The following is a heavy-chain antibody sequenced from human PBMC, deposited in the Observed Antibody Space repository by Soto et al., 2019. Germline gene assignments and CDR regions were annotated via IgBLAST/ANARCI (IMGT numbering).Heavy chain of an antibody. V-gene: IGHV4-34*01. Sequence: QVQLQQWGAGLLKPSETLSLTCAVYGGSFSGYYWSWIRQPPGKGLEWIGEISYSGSTNYNPSLKSRVTISVDTSKNQFSLKLSSVTAADTAVYYCARGLRWGKPSDYWGQGTLVTVSS. CDR3: ARGLRWGKPSDY. D-gene: IGHD3-16*01. J-gene: IGHJ4*02. CDR1: GGSFSGYY. CDR2: ISYSGST.